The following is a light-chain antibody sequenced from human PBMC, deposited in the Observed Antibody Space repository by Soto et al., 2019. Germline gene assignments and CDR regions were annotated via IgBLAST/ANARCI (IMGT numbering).Light chain of an antibody. J-gene: IGKJ5*01. CDR3: QQYGSSPLIT. CDR1: QSVSSSY. Sequence: EIVLTQSPGTLSLSPGERATLSYRASQSVSSSYLAWYQQNPGQAPRLLIYGASSRATGIPDRFSGSGSGTDFNLTISRLEPEDFAVYYCQQYGSSPLITFGQGTRLEIK. CDR2: GAS. V-gene: IGKV3-20*01.